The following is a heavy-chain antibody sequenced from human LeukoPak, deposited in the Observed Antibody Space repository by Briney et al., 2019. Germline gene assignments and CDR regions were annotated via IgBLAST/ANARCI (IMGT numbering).Heavy chain of an antibody. J-gene: IGHJ4*02. CDR3: ANGPQYNILTGFYKVRSHLDY. V-gene: IGHV3-7*01. D-gene: IGHD3-9*01. Sequence: GGSLRLSCAASGFTFSNYWMNWVRQAPGKGLEWVANIKQDGSEKYYVDSVKGRFTISRDNAKNSLYLQMNSLRAEDTAVYYCANGPQYNILTGFYKVRSHLDYWGQGTLVAVSS. CDR1: GFTFSNYW. CDR2: IKQDGSEK.